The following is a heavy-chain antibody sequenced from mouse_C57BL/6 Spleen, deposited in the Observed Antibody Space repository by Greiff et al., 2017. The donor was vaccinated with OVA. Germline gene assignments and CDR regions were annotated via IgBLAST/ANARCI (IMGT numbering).Heavy chain of an antibody. V-gene: IGHV1-64*01. CDR1: GYTFTSYW. CDR3: ARRRDDYDRYYYAMDY. Sequence: QVHVKQPGAELVKPGASVKLSCKASGYTFTSYWMHWVKQRPGQGLEWIGMIHPNSGSTNYNEKFKSKATLTVDKSSSTAYMQLSSLTSEDSAVYYCARRRDDYDRYYYAMDYWGQGTSVTVSS. CDR2: IHPNSGST. D-gene: IGHD2-4*01. J-gene: IGHJ4*01.